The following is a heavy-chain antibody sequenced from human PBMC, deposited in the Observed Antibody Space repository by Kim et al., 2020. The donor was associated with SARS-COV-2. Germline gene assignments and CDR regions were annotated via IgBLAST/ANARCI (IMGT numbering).Heavy chain of an antibody. CDR1: DFTFSTHW. CDR2: IKQDAYET. Sequence: GVSLRLSCAASDFTFSTHWMTWVRQAPGKGLEWVASIKQDAYETYYIDSVKGRFTISRDNAKNLLYLQMNSLRAEDTAVYYCARGVAVAPHYYYHYGMDVWGQGTTVTVSS. V-gene: IGHV3-7*03. J-gene: IGHJ6*02. D-gene: IGHD6-19*01. CDR3: ARGVAVAPHYYYHYGMDV.